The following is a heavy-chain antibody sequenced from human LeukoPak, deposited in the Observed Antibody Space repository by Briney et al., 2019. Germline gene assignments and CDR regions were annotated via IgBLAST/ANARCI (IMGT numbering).Heavy chain of an antibody. CDR1: GGSISSYY. J-gene: IGHJ4*02. CDR2: IYYSGST. V-gene: IGHV4-59*01. CDR3: ARGIAARRAFFDY. Sequence: SETLSLTCTVSGGSISSYYWSWIRQPPGKGLEWIGYIYYSGSTNYNPSLKSRVTISVDTSKNQFSLKLSSVTAADTAVYYCARGIAARRAFFDYWGQGTLVTVSS. D-gene: IGHD6-6*01.